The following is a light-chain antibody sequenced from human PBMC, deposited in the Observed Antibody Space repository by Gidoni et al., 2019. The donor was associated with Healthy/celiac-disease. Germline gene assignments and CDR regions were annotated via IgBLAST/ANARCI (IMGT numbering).Light chain of an antibody. CDR1: QSVLYSSNNKNY. V-gene: IGKV4-1*01. J-gene: IGKJ1*01. CDR2: WAS. Sequence: DIVMTQSPDSLAVSLGERVTINCKSSQSVLYSSNNKNYLAWYQQKPGQPPKLLIYWASTRESGVPDRFSGSGSGTDFTLTISSLEAEDVAVYYCQQYYSTPPRTFXQXTKVEIK. CDR3: QQYYSTPPRT.